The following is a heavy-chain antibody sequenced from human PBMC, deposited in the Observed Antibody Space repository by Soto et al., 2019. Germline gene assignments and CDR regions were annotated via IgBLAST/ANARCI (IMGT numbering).Heavy chain of an antibody. CDR2: IHGNGGT. V-gene: IGHV4-39*01. D-gene: IGHD3-9*01. CDR3: ASRYGPSEFDH. CDR1: GDSISSSSYY. Sequence: QLQLEESGPGLVKSSETLSLTCSVSGDSISSSSYYWGWIRQSPGEGLEWIGNIHGNGGTQYNPSLGRRVIISVDTSANQFSLRLTSVTAADTAVYYCASRYGPSEFDHWGQGSLVTVSS. J-gene: IGHJ4*02.